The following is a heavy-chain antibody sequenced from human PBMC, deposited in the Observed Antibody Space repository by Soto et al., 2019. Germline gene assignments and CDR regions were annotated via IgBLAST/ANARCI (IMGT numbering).Heavy chain of an antibody. Sequence: GGSLRLSCAASGFTVSSNYMSWVRQAPGKGLEWVSVIYSGGSTYYADSVKGRFTISRDNSKNTLYLQMNSLRAEDTAVYYCARGFSSGYYPYYYYYGMDVWGQGTTVTISS. V-gene: IGHV3-53*01. CDR2: IYSGGST. CDR1: GFTVSSNY. D-gene: IGHD3-22*01. J-gene: IGHJ6*02. CDR3: ARGFSSGYYPYYYYYGMDV.